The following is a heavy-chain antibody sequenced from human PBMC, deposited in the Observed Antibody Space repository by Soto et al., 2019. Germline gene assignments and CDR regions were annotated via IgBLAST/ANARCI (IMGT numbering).Heavy chain of an antibody. CDR3: ALRSMAVVPEY. Sequence: QVQLQESGPGLVKPSETLSLTCAVSGDSISSYYCMWIRQPPGKGLESIGYLFYGRSANYNPSLKRRVTLSVDTSTNQCSLTLSSMTAADTAVYYCALRSMAVVPEYWGQGTLVTVSS. CDR1: GDSISSYY. CDR2: LFYGRSA. J-gene: IGHJ4*02. D-gene: IGHD3-22*01. V-gene: IGHV4-59*01.